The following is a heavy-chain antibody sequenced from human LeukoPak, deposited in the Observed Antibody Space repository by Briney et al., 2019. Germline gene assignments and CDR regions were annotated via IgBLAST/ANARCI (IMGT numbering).Heavy chain of an antibody. D-gene: IGHD2-8*01. Sequence: ASVKVSSKASGYMFIDYYMHWVRQAPGQGLEWMGWINPNSGGTDYVQKFQGRVTMTRDTSISTAYMELNRLTSDDTAVYYCARRYCSDTLCYFFDYWGQGTQVTVSS. CDR3: ARRYCSDTLCYFFDY. CDR1: GYMFIDYY. J-gene: IGHJ4*02. CDR2: INPNSGGT. V-gene: IGHV1-2*02.